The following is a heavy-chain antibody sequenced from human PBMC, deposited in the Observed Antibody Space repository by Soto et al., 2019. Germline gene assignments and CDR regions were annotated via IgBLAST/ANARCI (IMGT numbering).Heavy chain of an antibody. J-gene: IGHJ4*02. CDR2: INPNNGGT. Sequence: ASVKVSCKASGYTFTGYYIHWVRHTPGQGLEWMGWINPNNGGTNYVQKFQGRVTMTRGTSISTAYMELRRLTSDDTAVYYCARDLPIVGTTTWDYWGQGTLVTVSS. D-gene: IGHD1-26*01. CDR1: GYTFTGYY. V-gene: IGHV1-2*02. CDR3: ARDLPIVGTTTWDY.